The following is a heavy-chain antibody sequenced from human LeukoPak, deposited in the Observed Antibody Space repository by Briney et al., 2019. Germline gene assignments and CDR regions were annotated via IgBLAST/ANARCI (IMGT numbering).Heavy chain of an antibody. CDR1: GFPFSAYG. J-gene: IGHJ4*02. D-gene: IGHD3-22*01. CDR2: ISSDGIKK. CDR3: ATEYDNLDDYFDY. V-gene: IGHV3-30*03. Sequence: PGGSLRLSCTASGFPFSAYGMHWVRQGPGKGPEWVAAISSDGIKKDYADSVKGRFSISRDKSKNTLYLQMNSLRADDTAVYYCATEYDNLDDYFDYWGQGTLVTVSS.